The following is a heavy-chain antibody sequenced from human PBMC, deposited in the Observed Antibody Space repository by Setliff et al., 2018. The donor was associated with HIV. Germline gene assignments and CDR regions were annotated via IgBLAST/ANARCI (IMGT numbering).Heavy chain of an antibody. V-gene: IGHV1-69*13. J-gene: IGHJ4*02. CDR1: GGIFSSYA. CDR3: ARGVDGSYRKFFDN. Sequence: SVKVSCKASGGIFSSYALSWVRQAPGQGLEWLRGIVPIFGTANYAQKFQGRVTITADASTSTAYMELSSLRSEDTAVYYCARGVDGSYRKFFDNWGQGTLVTVSS. D-gene: IGHD3-16*02. CDR2: IVPIFGTA.